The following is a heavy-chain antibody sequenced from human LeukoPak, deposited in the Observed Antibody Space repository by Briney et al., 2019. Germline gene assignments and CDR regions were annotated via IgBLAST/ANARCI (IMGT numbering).Heavy chain of an antibody. J-gene: IGHJ6*03. V-gene: IGHV4-38-2*02. Sequence: SETLSLTCTVSGFSISSGHYWGWVRQPPGAGLEWIGSVYQSGTTYYNPSLKSRVTISVDTSKNQFSLKLSSVTAADTAVYYCARAVVDDFWSGYYHYYMDVWGKGTTVTVSS. D-gene: IGHD3-3*01. CDR3: ARAVVDDFWSGYYHYYMDV. CDR1: GFSISSGHY. CDR2: VYQSGTT.